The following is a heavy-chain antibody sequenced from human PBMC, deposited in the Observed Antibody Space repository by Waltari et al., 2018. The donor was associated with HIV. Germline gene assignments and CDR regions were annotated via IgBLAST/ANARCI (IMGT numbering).Heavy chain of an antibody. CDR3: AIQYNPLNNYYYGMDV. CDR1: GFTFRNYG. V-gene: IGHV3-23*01. D-gene: IGHD1-1*01. Sequence: EVQLLESGGGLVQPGGSLRLSCVGSGFTFRNYGMTWVRQAPGKGLEWVSGISGSGGSTHYADSVKGRFTISRDNSNNTSYLQMNSLRAEDTAVYYCAIQYNPLNNYYYGMDVWGQGTTVTVSS. J-gene: IGHJ6*02. CDR2: ISGSGGST.